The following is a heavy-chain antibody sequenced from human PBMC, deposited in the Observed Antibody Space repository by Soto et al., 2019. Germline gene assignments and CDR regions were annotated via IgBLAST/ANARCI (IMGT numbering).Heavy chain of an antibody. J-gene: IGHJ5*02. CDR3: ASGGGSYDILTGSPDWFDP. V-gene: IGHV1-3*01. CDR2: INAGNGNT. D-gene: IGHD3-9*01. CDR1: GYTFTSYA. Sequence: ASVKVCCKASGYTFTSYAMHWVRQAPGQRLEWMGWINAGNGNTKYSQKFQGRVTITRDTSASTAYMELSSLRSEDTAVYYCASGGGSYDILTGSPDWFDPWGQGTLVTVSS.